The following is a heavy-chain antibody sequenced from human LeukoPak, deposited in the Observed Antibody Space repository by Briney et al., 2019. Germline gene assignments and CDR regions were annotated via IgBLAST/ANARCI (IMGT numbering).Heavy chain of an antibody. J-gene: IGHJ4*02. CDR1: GFAFSTYT. CDR3: ARGSYFDY. Sequence: GGSLRLSCAASGFAFSTYTLNWVRQAPGKRLEWLSYISAGGGTIYYADSVKGRFTVSRDNAKNSLYLQMNSLRDEDTAVYYCARGSYFDYWGQGTLVTVSS. CDR2: ISAGGGTI. V-gene: IGHV3-48*02.